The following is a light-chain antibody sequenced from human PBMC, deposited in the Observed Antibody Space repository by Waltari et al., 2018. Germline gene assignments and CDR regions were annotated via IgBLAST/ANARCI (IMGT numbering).Light chain of an antibody. Sequence: QSALTQPRSVSGSPGQPVTISCTGTSSDVGYYNYVSWYQQRPGKAPRLILYDVTKRPAGVPDRFSGSKSGDTASLTISGLQAEDEADFYCCSYAGSYILVFGGGTKLTVL. CDR3: CSYAGSYILV. V-gene: IGLV2-11*01. J-gene: IGLJ2*01. CDR2: DVT. CDR1: SSDVGYYNY.